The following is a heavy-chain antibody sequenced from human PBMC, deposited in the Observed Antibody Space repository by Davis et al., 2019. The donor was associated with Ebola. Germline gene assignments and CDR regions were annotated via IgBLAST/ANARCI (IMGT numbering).Heavy chain of an antibody. CDR1: GFTFSGSA. D-gene: IGHD1-26*01. Sequence: GESLKISCAASGFTFSGSAMNWVRQAPGKALEWVAFITFDTSTIYYADSVRGRFTISRDNAKNSLYLQMNSLRDEDTAVYYCARVIEGWELLGNYYYGMDVWGQGTTVTVSS. V-gene: IGHV3-48*02. CDR2: ITFDTSTI. J-gene: IGHJ6*02. CDR3: ARVIEGWELLGNYYYGMDV.